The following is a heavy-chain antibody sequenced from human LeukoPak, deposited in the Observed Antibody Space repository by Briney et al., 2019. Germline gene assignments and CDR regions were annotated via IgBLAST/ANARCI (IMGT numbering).Heavy chain of an antibody. CDR2: IEVDGSEK. CDR3: VTGGSYFGY. D-gene: IGHD1-26*01. CDR1: GFTFSDNW. J-gene: IGHJ4*02. V-gene: IGHV3-7*01. Sequence: GGSLRLSCAASGFTFSDNWMSWVRQAPGKGLEWVANIEVDGSEKNYLDSVKGRFTISSHNAKDSLYLQMNSLRVEDTAVYYCVTGGSYFGYWGQGTLVTVSS.